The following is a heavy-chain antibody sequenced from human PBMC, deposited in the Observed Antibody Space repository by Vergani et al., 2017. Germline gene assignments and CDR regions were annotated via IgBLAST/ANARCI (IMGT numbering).Heavy chain of an antibody. Sequence: QLQLQESGPGLVKPSETLSLTCTVSGGSISSSSYYWGWIRQPPGKGLEWIGSIYYSGSTYYNPSLKSRVTISVDTSKNQFSLKLSSVTAADTAVYYCARLLEQWLRGPVGYFDLWGRGTLVTVSS. V-gene: IGHV4-39*01. J-gene: IGHJ2*01. D-gene: IGHD5-12*01. CDR1: GGSISSSSYY. CDR3: ARLLEQWLRGPVGYFDL. CDR2: IYYSGST.